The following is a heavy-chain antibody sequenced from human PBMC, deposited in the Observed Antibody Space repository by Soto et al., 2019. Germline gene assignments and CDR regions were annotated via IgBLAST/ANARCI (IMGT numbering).Heavy chain of an antibody. V-gene: IGHV4-39*01. CDR3: ARVERGTVTTVVDAFDI. CDR1: GGPISTRSSY. D-gene: IGHD1-1*01. Sequence: SETLSLTCTVSGGPISTRSSYWGWTRQPPGKGLEWIGEMSHSGGTHFNPSLKSRVTISVDTSKNQFSLNIYSVTAADTALYYCARVERGTVTTVVDAFDIWGPGTMVTVSS. CDR2: MSHSGGT. J-gene: IGHJ3*02.